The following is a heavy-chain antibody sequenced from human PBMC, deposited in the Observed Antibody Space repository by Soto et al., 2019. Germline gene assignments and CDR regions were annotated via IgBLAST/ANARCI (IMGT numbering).Heavy chain of an antibody. Sequence: EVQLVESGGGLVQPGASLRLSCSASGFTFSGYAMNWVRQAPGKGLEYVSAISSNGGSTYYTDSVKGRFTISRDNSKNTLYLQMSSLRAEDTAVYYCIKDKGATIKKVTLDVWGQGTTVIVSS. D-gene: IGHD2-21*02. CDR2: ISSNGGST. CDR1: GFTFSGYA. J-gene: IGHJ6*02. V-gene: IGHV3-64D*08. CDR3: IKDKGATIKKVTLDV.